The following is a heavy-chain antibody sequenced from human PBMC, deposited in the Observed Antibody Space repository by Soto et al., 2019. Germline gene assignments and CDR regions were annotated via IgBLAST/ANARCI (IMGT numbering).Heavy chain of an antibody. V-gene: IGHV4-31*03. Sequence: TLSLTCTVSGGSISSGGYYWSWIRQHPGKGLEWIGYIYYSGSTYYNPSLKSRVTISVDTSKNQFSLKLSSVTAADMAVYYCARTGGFGETTHWFDPWGQGTLVTVSS. CDR1: GGSISSGGYY. CDR3: ARTGGFGETTHWFDP. CDR2: IYYSGST. J-gene: IGHJ5*02. D-gene: IGHD3-10*01.